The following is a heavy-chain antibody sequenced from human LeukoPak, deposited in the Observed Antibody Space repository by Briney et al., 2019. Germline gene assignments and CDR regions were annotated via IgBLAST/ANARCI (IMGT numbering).Heavy chain of an antibody. CDR2: INHSGST. D-gene: IGHD6-19*01. J-gene: IGHJ4*02. Sequence: SETLSLSCAVYGGSFSGYYWSWIRQPPGKGLEWIGEINHSGSTNYNPSLKSRVTISVDRSKNQFSLNLSSVTAADTAVYYCARDRSRGWYYFDYWGQGTLVTVSS. CDR1: GGSFSGYY. V-gene: IGHV4-34*01. CDR3: ARDRSRGWYYFDY.